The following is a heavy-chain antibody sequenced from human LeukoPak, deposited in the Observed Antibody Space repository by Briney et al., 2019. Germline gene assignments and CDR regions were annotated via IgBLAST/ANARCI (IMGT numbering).Heavy chain of an antibody. CDR2: IYSGGTT. V-gene: IGHV3-66*01. CDR1: GGSITNTNY. J-gene: IGHJ5*02. CDR3: ASLYCSRGSCAFDV. Sequence: TSETLSLTCGVSGGSITNTNYWTWVRQSPGKGLEWVSLIYSGGTTDYADSVKGRFTISKDNSKNTVFLQMNSLTAEDTALYYCASLYCSRGSCAFDVWGQGTLVTVSS. D-gene: IGHD2-15*01.